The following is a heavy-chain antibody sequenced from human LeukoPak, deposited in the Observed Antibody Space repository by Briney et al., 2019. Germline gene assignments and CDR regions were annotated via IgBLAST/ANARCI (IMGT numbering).Heavy chain of an antibody. CDR1: GFTFSNYW. CDR3: TRTTTTADWYFDF. D-gene: IGHD1-1*01. CDR2: INSDGSST. Sequence: GGSLRLSCAVSGFTFSNYWMYWVRHAPGKRQVWVARINSDGSSTTYADSVEGRFTISRDNTKSMLHLQMHSLRVDDSAVYFCTRTTTTADWYFDFWGRGTLVTVSS. J-gene: IGHJ2*01. V-gene: IGHV3-74*01.